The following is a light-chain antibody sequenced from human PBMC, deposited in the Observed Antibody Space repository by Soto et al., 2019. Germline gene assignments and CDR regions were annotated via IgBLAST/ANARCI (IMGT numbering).Light chain of an antibody. CDR1: SSGVGGYNY. J-gene: IGLJ1*01. CDR3: CSYAGSPRYV. V-gene: IGLV2-11*01. CDR2: DVS. Sequence: QSALTQPRSVSGSPGQSVTISCTGTSSGVGGYNYVSWYQQHPGKAPKVMIYDVSERPSGVPDRFSGSKSGNTASLTISGLQAEDEADYYCCSYAGSPRYVLGTGTKLTVL.